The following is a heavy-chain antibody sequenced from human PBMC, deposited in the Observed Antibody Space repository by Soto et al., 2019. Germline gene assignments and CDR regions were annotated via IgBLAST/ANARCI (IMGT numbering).Heavy chain of an antibody. V-gene: IGHV2-26*01. Sequence: QVTLKESGPVLVKPTETLTLTCTVSGFSLSNARMGVSWIRQPPGKALEWLAHIFSNDEKSYSTSLKSRLTISKDTSKSQVVLTMTNMDPVDTATYYCAWIRWVRGYCSGGSCYWLDYWGQGTLVTVSS. J-gene: IGHJ4*02. CDR1: GFSLSNARMG. D-gene: IGHD2-15*01. CDR2: IFSNDEK. CDR3: AWIRWVRGYCSGGSCYWLDY.